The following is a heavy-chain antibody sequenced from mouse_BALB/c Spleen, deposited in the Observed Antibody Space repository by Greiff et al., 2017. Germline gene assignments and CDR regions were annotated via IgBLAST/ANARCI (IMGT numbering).Heavy chain of an antibody. CDR2: IDPYYGGT. D-gene: IGHD2-1*01. Sequence: EVKLVESGPELEKPGASVKISCKASGYSFTGYNMNWVKQSNGKSLEWIGNIDPYYGGTSYNQKFKGKATLTVDKSSSTAYMQLKSLTSEDSAVYYCARDGNYPSWFAYWGQGTLVTVSA. V-gene: IGHV1-39*01. CDR1: GYSFTGYN. J-gene: IGHJ3*01. CDR3: ARDGNYPSWFAY.